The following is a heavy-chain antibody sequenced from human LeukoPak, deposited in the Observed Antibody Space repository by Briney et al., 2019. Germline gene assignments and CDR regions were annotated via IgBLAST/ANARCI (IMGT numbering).Heavy chain of an antibody. CDR2: IYYSGST. D-gene: IGHD6-19*01. J-gene: IGHJ4*02. V-gene: IGHV4-59*08. CDR3: ARLAYSSGWIDY. Sequence: SETLSLTCTVSGGSISSYYWSWIRQPPGKGLEWIGYIYYSGSTNYNPSLTSRVTISVDTSKNQFSLKLSSVTAADTAVYYCARLAYSSGWIDYWGQGTLVTVSS. CDR1: GGSISSYY.